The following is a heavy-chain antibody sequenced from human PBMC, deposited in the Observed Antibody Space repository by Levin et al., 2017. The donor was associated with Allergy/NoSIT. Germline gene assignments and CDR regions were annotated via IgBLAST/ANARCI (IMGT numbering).Heavy chain of an antibody. CDR3: VREIAEEGT. V-gene: IGHV3-30-3*01. J-gene: IGHJ4*02. CDR1: GFTFSNYA. D-gene: IGHD1-1*01. CDR2: ISDDGSSE. Sequence: GESRKISCAASGFTFSNYAMHWVRQAPGKGLEWVGVISDDGSSEFYIDSVKGRFTISRDNSKNRLYLQMDSLRAEDTALYYCVREIAEEGTWGQGTLVIVSS.